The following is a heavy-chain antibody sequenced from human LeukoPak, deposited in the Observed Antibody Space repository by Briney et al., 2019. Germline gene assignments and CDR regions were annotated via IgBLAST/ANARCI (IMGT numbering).Heavy chain of an antibody. V-gene: IGHV1-69*01. CDR3: ARAAKKVDDILTGYPFDY. D-gene: IGHD3-9*01. J-gene: IGHJ4*02. CDR2: IIPIFGTA. Sequence: ASVKVSCKASGGTFSSYAISWVRPAPGQGLEWMGEIIPIFGTANYAQKFQGRVTIAADESTSTAYMELSSLRSEDTAVYYCARAAKKVDDILTGYPFDYWGQGTLVTVSS. CDR1: GGTFSSYA.